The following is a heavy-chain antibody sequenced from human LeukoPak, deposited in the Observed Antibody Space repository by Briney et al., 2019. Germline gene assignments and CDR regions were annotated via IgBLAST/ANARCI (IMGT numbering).Heavy chain of an antibody. CDR2: ISLSGGST. Sequence: GGSLRLSCAASGFTFSSYAMNWIRQAPGKGLEWVSAISLSGGSTYYADSVKGRFTISRDNSKYTLYLQMNSLRAEDTAVYYCATTRYYYDSSGYSNFDYWGQGTLVTVSS. CDR3: ATTRYYYDSSGYSNFDY. D-gene: IGHD3-22*01. J-gene: IGHJ4*02. CDR1: GFTFSSYA. V-gene: IGHV3-23*01.